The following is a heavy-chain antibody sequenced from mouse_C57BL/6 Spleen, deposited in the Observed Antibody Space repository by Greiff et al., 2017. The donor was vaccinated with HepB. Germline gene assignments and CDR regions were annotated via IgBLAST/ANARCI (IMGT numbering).Heavy chain of an antibody. CDR1: GFTFSDYY. V-gene: IGHV5-12*01. J-gene: IGHJ3*01. CDR3: ARHAPTS. CDR2: ISNGGGST. Sequence: EVQLVESGGGLVQPGGSLKLSCAASGFTFSDYYMYWVRQTPEKRLEWVAYISNGGGSTYYPDTVKGRFTISRDNAKNTLYLQMSRLKSEDTAMYYCARHAPTSWGQGTLVTVSA.